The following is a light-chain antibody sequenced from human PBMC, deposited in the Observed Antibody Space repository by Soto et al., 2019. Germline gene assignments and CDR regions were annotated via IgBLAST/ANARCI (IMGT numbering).Light chain of an antibody. CDR1: QSVLYSSNNKNY. Sequence: DIVMTQSPDSLAVSLGERATINCRSSQSVLYSSNNKNYLAWYQQKPGHPPKLLIYWTSTRESGVPDRFSGSGSGTDFTLTSSSLQAEDVAVYYCHQYYSLPYTFGQGTKLEIK. J-gene: IGKJ2*01. CDR3: HQYYSLPYT. CDR2: WTS. V-gene: IGKV4-1*01.